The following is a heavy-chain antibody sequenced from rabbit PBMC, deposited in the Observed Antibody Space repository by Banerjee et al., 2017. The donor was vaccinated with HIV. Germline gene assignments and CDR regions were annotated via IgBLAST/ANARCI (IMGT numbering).Heavy chain of an antibody. Sequence: QSLEESGGDLVKPGASLTLTCTASGFSFYSYAMIWVRQAPGKGLEWIACIYASSSGSTYYANWAKGRFTISKTSSTTVTLQMTSLTAADTATYFCARNFNLWGPGTLVTVS. CDR2: IYASSSGST. J-gene: IGHJ4*01. CDR1: GFSFYSYA. CDR3: ARNFNL. V-gene: IGHV1S40*01.